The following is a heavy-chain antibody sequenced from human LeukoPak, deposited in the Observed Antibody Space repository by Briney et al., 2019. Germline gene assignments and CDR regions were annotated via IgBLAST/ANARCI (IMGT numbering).Heavy chain of an antibody. J-gene: IGHJ4*02. Sequence: SETLSLTCSVSGGSISSSHWNWIRQPPGKGLEWIGYIYYTGSTNYNPSLKSRVTISLDTSRNQFSLRLSSVTAADTAVYYCARDVGATTSYFDYWGQGTLVTVSS. CDR1: GGSISSSH. D-gene: IGHD1-26*01. CDR3: ARDVGATTSYFDY. V-gene: IGHV4-59*01. CDR2: IYYTGST.